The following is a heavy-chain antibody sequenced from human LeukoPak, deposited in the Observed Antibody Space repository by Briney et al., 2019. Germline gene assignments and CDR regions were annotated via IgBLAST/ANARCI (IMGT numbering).Heavy chain of an antibody. CDR2: MKQDGSET. J-gene: IGHJ4*02. CDR1: GFTFSNYW. D-gene: IGHD1-26*01. CDR3: ARDKIVGATHFDY. Sequence: GGSLRLSCAASGFTFSNYWMSWVRQAPGKGLEWVANMKQDGSETYYVDSVKGRFTISRDNAKNSLYLQMNSLRAEDTAVYYCARDKIVGATHFDYWGQGAVVTVSS. V-gene: IGHV3-7*01.